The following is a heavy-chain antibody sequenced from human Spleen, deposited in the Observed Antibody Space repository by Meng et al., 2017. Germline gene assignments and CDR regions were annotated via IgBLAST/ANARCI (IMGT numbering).Heavy chain of an antibody. V-gene: IGHV1-3*01. CDR3: ARDSWEQLSFDY. CDR2: INSGNGNT. J-gene: IGHJ4*02. D-gene: IGHD1-26*01. CDR1: GYTFTSYA. Sequence: VHIVHSGAGGNKPGASVKVSCKTSGYTFTSYAMHWVRQAPGQRLEWMGWINSGNGNTKYSQKFQGRVTITRDTSASTAYMELSSLRSEDTAVYYCARDSWEQLSFDYWGQGTLVTVSS.